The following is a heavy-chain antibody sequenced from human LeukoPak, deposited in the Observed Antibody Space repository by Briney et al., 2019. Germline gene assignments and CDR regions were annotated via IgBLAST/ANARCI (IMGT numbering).Heavy chain of an antibody. CDR2: IRYDGSNK. J-gene: IGHJ4*02. V-gene: IGHV3-30*02. Sequence: GGSLRLSCAASGFTFSSYGMHWVRQAPGKGLEWVAFIRYDGSNKYYADSVKGRFTISRDNSKNTLNLQMNSLRAEDTAVYYCARMRRGCSTSCYDYFDYWGQGTLVTVSS. D-gene: IGHD2-2*01. CDR3: ARMRRGCSTSCYDYFDY. CDR1: GFTFSSYG.